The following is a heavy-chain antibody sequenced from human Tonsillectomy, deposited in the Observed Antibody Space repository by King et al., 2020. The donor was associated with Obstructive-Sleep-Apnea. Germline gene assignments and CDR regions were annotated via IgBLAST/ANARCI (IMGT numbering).Heavy chain of an antibody. V-gene: IGHV1-69*06. D-gene: IGHD6-6*01. Sequence: VQLVESGAEVKKPGSSVKVSCKASGGTFSSYDISWVRQAPGQGLEWMGGIIPILGRANYAQKFQGRVTITADKSTSTAYMELSSLRSEDTAVYYCAHRSEQLAPFDYWGQGTLVTVSS. CDR1: GGTFSSYD. J-gene: IGHJ4*02. CDR3: AHRSEQLAPFDY. CDR2: IIPILGRA.